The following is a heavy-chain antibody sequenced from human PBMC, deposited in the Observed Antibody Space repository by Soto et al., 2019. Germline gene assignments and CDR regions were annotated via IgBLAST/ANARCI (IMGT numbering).Heavy chain of an antibody. CDR1: GYSFTNYD. CDR2: INAGGGYT. D-gene: IGHD6-19*01. J-gene: IGHJ4*02. CDR3: AREMVGYSSGWYGY. V-gene: IGHV1-46*01. Sequence: ASVKVSCKASGYSFTNYDMHWVRQAPGQGLEWMGTINAGGGYTTYAQKLQGRVTMTTDTSTSTASMELRSLRSDDTAVYYCAREMVGYSSGWYGYWGQG.